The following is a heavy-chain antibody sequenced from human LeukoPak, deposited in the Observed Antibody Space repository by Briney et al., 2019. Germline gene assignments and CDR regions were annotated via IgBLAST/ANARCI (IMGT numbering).Heavy chain of an antibody. V-gene: IGHV1-2*02. CDR1: VYTFTGYY. D-gene: IGHD4-17*01. J-gene: IGHJ4*02. CDR3: ARVLNHFTVTRAFDY. CDR2: INPNSGGT. Sequence: SVNDSCMASVYTFTGYYMHGVRQPPGQGREWMGGINPNSGGTKYAQKLQGRVTMTRDTYISTAYMELSRLSSDDTAVYFCARVLNHFTVTRAFDYWGQGTLVTVSS.